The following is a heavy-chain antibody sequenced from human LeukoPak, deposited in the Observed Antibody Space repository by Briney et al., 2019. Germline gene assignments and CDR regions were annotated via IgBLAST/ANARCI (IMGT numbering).Heavy chain of an antibody. Sequence: GGSLRLSCAASGFTFSHFAMSWVRQAPGKGLQWVSTISGSGNKTYYADSVKGGFTISRDNSKNTLYLQMTGLRAEDTAVYCAKLKRVGIAPFDDWGQGILVTVSS. CDR2: ISGSGNKT. D-gene: IGHD3-10*01. J-gene: IGHJ4*02. V-gene: IGHV3-23*01. CDR1: GFTFSHFA. CDR3: AKLKRVGIAPFDD.